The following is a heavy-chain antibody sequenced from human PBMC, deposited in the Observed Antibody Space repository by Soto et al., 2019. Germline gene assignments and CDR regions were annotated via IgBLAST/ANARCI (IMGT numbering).Heavy chain of an antibody. J-gene: IGHJ6*02. CDR1: GFTFSSFA. V-gene: IGHV3-23*01. CDR3: AKRQKDYYGLDV. Sequence: GGSLRFSCVASGFTFSSFAMSWVRQAPGKGLEWVSTISDAGGNTYNADSVKGRVTISRENSRNTLYLQMNSLRAEDTAIYYCAKRQKDYYGLDVWGQGTTVTVSS. CDR2: ISDAGGNT.